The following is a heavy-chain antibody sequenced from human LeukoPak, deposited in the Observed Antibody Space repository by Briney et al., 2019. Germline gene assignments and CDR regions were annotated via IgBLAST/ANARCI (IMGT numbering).Heavy chain of an antibody. CDR2: ISGSGGST. CDR3: AKDQTVGPTTRPHLFDY. CDR1: GFTSSNYA. V-gene: IGHV3-23*01. Sequence: GGSLRLSCAASGFTSSNYAMSWVRQAPGKGLEWVSGISGSGGSTYYADSVKGRFTISRDNSKNTLYLQMNSLRAEDTAVYYCAKDQTVGPTTRPHLFDYWGQGTLVSVSS. D-gene: IGHD1-26*01. J-gene: IGHJ4*02.